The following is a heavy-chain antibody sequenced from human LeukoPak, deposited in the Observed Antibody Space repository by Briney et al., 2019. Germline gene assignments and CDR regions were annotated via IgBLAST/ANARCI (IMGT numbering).Heavy chain of an antibody. Sequence: GASVKVSCKASGYTFTSYYMHWVRQAPGQGLEWMGIINPSGGSTSYAQKFQGRVTMTRDTSTNTAYLELSSLRSDDTAVYFCAADLPYSNYGPLDYWGQGTLVTVSS. CDR2: INPSGGST. V-gene: IGHV1-46*01. CDR1: GYTFTSYY. D-gene: IGHD4-11*01. J-gene: IGHJ4*02. CDR3: AADLPYSNYGPLDY.